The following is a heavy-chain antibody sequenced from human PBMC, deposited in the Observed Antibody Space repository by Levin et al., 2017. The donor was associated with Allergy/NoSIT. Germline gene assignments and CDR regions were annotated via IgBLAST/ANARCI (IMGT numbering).Heavy chain of an antibody. Sequence: GASVKVSCAVSGITFSAYWMDWVRQAPGKGLEWVANIKQDGSETHYVDSVKGRFTISRDNAKDSLYLQMNDLRVEDTAVYYCARGPFAFDTWGQGTMMTVS. CDR2: IKQDGSET. V-gene: IGHV3-7*04. J-gene: IGHJ3*02. CDR1: GITFSAYW. CDR3: ARGPFAFDT.